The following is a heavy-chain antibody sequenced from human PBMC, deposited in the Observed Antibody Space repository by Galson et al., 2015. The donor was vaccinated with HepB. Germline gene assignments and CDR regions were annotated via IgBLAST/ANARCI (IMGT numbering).Heavy chain of an antibody. Sequence: SLRXXCAAXXFTXXXYTMDWVXXXPGKXXEWVSGIXXSTNYIYYAXSVXXXXTIXRDNAKTSLXLQMNSLTAEDTAVYYXARDFLDTSXSLSXXYYYMDVWGTXXTVTVTS. CDR2: IXXSTNYI. CDR3: ARDFLDTSXSLSXXYYYMDV. D-gene: IGHD6-6*01. J-gene: IGHJ6*03. CDR1: XFTXXXYT. V-gene: IGHV3-21*01.